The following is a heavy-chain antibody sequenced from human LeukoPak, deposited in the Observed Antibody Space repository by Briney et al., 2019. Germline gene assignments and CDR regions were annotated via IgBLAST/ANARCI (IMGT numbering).Heavy chain of an antibody. CDR3: ARNYDYVWGSYRSPEHFDY. D-gene: IGHD3-16*02. CDR2: ISAYNGNT. J-gene: IGHJ4*02. V-gene: IGHV1-18*04. CDR1: KYTFTSYY. Sequence: ASVKVSCKASKYTFTSYYMHWVRQAPGQGLEWMGWISAYNGNTNYAQKLQGRVTMTTDTSTSTAYMELRSLRSDDTAVYYCARNYDYVWGSYRSPEHFDYWGQGTLVTVSS.